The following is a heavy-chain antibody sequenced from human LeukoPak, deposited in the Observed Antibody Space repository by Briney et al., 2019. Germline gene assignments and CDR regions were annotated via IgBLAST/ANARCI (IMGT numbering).Heavy chain of an antibody. CDR1: GFTFSNHA. CDR2: ISDSGHST. V-gene: IGHV3-23*01. CDR3: AKDCSSTSCYPGGSGYYGGY. J-gene: IGHJ4*02. Sequence: HPGGSLRLSCAASGFTFSNHAMTWVRQAPGKGLEWVSSISDSGHSTYYADSVKGRFAISRDNSRNTLYLQMSSLSAEDTAVYYCAKDCSSTSCYPGGSGYYGGYWGQGTLVTVSS. D-gene: IGHD2-2*01.